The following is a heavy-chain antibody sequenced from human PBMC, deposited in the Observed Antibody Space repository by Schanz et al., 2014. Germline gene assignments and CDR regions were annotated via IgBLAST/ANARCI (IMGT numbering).Heavy chain of an antibody. V-gene: IGHV3-53*01. CDR1: GFTVSSNY. D-gene: IGHD3-10*01. CDR2: IYSDGRT. J-gene: IGHJ4*02. Sequence: EVQLVESGGGLIQPGGSLRLSCVASGFTVSSNYMSWVRQAPGKGLEWVSVIYSDGRTYYGDSVKGRFTISRDNSKNTLYLEMNRLRAEDTADYYGARDGRPPVYGSGEHYYWGQGTLVTVSS. CDR3: ARDGRPPVYGSGEHYY.